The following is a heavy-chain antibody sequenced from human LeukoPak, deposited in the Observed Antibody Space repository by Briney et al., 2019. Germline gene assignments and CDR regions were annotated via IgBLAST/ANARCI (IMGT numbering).Heavy chain of an antibody. CDR1: GYTFTSYY. Sequence: SSVKVSCKASGYTFTSYYMHWVRQAPGQGLEWLGIINPSGGSTSYAQKFQGRVTMTRDTSTSTVYMELSSLRSEDTAVYYCARDFGNYYGSGSYYFYFDYWGQGTLVTVSS. CDR3: ARDFGNYYGSGSYYFYFDY. D-gene: IGHD3-10*01. V-gene: IGHV1-46*01. J-gene: IGHJ4*02. CDR2: INPSGGST.